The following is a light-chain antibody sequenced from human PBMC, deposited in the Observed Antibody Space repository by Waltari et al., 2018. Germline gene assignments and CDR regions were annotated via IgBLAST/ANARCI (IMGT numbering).Light chain of an antibody. CDR1: QGITTY. CDR2: AAS. Sequence: DIQLTQSPSFLSASVGDRVTITCRASQGITTYLVWYQQKPGKAPKVPIYAASTLQSGVPSRFSGSGSGTEFTLTITSLQPEDFATYYCQQVNGYPLTFGGGTKVEIK. V-gene: IGKV1-9*01. CDR3: QQVNGYPLT. J-gene: IGKJ4*01.